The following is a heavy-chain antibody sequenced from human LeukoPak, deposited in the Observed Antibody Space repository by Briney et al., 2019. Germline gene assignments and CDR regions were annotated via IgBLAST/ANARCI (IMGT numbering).Heavy chain of an antibody. J-gene: IGHJ4*02. V-gene: IGHV3-30*18. D-gene: IGHD2-15*01. CDR3: AKDHGGRSTVNNSPNLLLDY. CDR2: ISYDGSNK. Sequence: GGSLRLFCAASGFTFSSYGMHWVRQAPGKGPEWVAVISYDGSNKFYADSVKGRFTISRDNSKNTLYLQMNSLRAEDTAVYYCAKDHGGRSTVNNSPNLLLDYWGQRTLVTVSS. CDR1: GFTFSSYG.